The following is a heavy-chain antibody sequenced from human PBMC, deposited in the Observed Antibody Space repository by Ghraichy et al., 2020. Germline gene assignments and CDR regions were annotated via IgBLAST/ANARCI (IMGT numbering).Heavy chain of an antibody. Sequence: SQTLSLTCAVYGGSLSGYYWSWIRQPPGKGLEWIGEINHSGSTNYNPSLKSRVTISVDTSKNQFSLKLSSVTAADTAVYYCARRSRKEYKHLWFGELYPWGQGTLVTVSS. CDR2: INHSGST. CDR3: ARRSRKEYKHLWFGELYP. CDR1: GGSLSGYY. J-gene: IGHJ5*02. V-gene: IGHV4-34*01. D-gene: IGHD3-10*01.